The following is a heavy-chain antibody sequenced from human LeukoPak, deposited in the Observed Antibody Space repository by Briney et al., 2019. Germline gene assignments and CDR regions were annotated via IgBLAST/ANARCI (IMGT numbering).Heavy chain of an antibody. Sequence: GGSLRLSCAASGFTFDDYGMSWVRQAPGKGLEWVSGMNWSGGSTGYADSVKGRFTISRDNAKNSLYLQMNSLRAEDTALYYCARVGYCSSTSCYRYYYYMDVWGKGTTVTVSS. V-gene: IGHV3-20*04. CDR3: ARVGYCSSTSCYRYYYYMDV. CDR1: GFTFDDYG. J-gene: IGHJ6*03. D-gene: IGHD2-2*02. CDR2: MNWSGGST.